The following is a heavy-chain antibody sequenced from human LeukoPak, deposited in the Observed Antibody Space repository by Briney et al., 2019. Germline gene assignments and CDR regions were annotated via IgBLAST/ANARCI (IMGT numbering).Heavy chain of an antibody. D-gene: IGHD6-19*01. CDR1: GGSISSGGYY. CDR3: ARSSLFAVADDAFAI. V-gene: IGHV4-61*08. Sequence: PSQTLSLTCTVSGGSISSGGYYWSWIRQPPGKGLEWIGYIYYSGSTNYNPSLKSRVTISVDTSKNQFSLKLSSVTAADTAVYYCARSSLFAVADDAFAIWGQGTMVTVSS. CDR2: IYYSGST. J-gene: IGHJ3*02.